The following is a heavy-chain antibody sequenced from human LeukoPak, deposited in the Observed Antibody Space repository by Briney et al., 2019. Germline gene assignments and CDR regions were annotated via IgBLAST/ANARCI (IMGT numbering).Heavy chain of an antibody. CDR3: AGTRNLRGDYFDY. D-gene: IGHD3-10*01. CDR2: IKHDESDK. J-gene: IGHJ4*02. V-gene: IGHV3-7*01. CDR1: GFTFSTSW. Sequence: GGSLRLSCAASGFTFSTSWMSWVRQAPGKGLEWVANIKHDESDKYYVDSVKGRFTISRDNAKNSLYLQMNSLRAEDTAVYYCAGTRNLRGDYFDYWGQGTLVTVSS.